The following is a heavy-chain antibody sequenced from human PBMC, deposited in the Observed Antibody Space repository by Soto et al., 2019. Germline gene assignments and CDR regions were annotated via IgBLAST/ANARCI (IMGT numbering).Heavy chain of an antibody. Sequence: EVQPVESGGGLIQPGGSLRLSCAASGFSVSSNYMSWVRQAPGKGVEWVSVIYSGGNTHYADSVKGRFTISRDNSKTTLYLQMNSLRAAATALYYCARDSTWIPYYHYGMDVWGQGTTVTVSS. CDR1: GFSVSSNY. CDR3: ARDSTWIPYYHYGMDV. CDR2: IYSGGNT. J-gene: IGHJ6*02. D-gene: IGHD5-18*01. V-gene: IGHV3-53*01.